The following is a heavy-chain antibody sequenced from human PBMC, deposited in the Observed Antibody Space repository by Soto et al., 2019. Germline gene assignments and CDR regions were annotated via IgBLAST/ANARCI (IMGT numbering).Heavy chain of an antibody. Sequence: SETLSLTCTVSGGSISSYYWSWIRQPPGKGLEWIGYIYYSGSTNYNPSLKSRVTISADTSKNQFSLKLSSVTAADTAVYYCARVQRGYSGHGKFDYWGQGTLVTVSS. CDR3: ARVQRGYSGHGKFDY. V-gene: IGHV4-59*08. CDR2: IYYSGST. CDR1: GGSISSYY. J-gene: IGHJ4*02. D-gene: IGHD5-12*01.